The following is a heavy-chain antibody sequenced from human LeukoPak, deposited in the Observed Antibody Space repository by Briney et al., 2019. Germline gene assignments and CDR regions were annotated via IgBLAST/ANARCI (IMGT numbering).Heavy chain of an antibody. J-gene: IGHJ5*02. CDR2: TYYRSKWYN. D-gene: IGHD6-19*01. V-gene: IGHV6-1*01. CDR1: GVSVSSNSAA. CDR3: ARAAVAGTNWFDP. Sequence: SQKLSRTGAISGVSVSSNSAAWNWIRQSPSRGLEWRGRTYYRSKWYNDYAISVKSRITINPDTSTNQFSLHLNSVTPEDTAVYYCARAAVAGTNWFDPWGQGTLVTVSS.